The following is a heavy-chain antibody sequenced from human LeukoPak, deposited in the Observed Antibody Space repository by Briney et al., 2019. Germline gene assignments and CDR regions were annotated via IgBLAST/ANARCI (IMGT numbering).Heavy chain of an antibody. CDR3: ARSHYYAPPCFDY. V-gene: IGHV5-51*01. D-gene: IGHD3-10*01. Sequence: GESLKISCKGSGYSFTSYWIGWVRQMPGKGLAWMGIIYPGDSDTRYSPSFQGQVTISADKSISTAYLQWSSLKASDTAMYYCARSHYYAPPCFDYWGQGTMVTVSS. J-gene: IGHJ4*02. CDR2: IYPGDSDT. CDR1: GYSFTSYW.